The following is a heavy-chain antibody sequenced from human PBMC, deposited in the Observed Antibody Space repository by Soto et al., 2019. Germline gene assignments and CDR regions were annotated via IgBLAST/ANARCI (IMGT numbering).Heavy chain of an antibody. Sequence: QALLQESGPGLVRPSETLSLTCTVSGASTSRYYWGWVRQPPGRGLEWIGFPHHSGYISYSPSLKSRVTMSVAPSKNQFSLKLTSVTAADTALYYCGRIQNFINWSFDLWGQGAPVTVSS. V-gene: IGHV4-59*08. D-gene: IGHD3-3*01. J-gene: IGHJ4*02. CDR1: GASTSRYY. CDR3: GRIQNFINWSFDL. CDR2: PHHSGYI.